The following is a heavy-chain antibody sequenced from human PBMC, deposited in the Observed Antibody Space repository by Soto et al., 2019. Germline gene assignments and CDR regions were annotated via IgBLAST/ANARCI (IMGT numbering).Heavy chain of an antibody. V-gene: IGHV1-58*01. Sequence: SVKVSCKASGFTFTSSAFQWVRQARGQRLAWIGWIAVGSGYTNYAQRFQDRVTLTRDMSTATTYMGLSRLTSEDTAIYYCAADATAWQQMVPSDYWGQGTLVTVSS. CDR1: GFTFTSSA. D-gene: IGHD2-8*01. CDR2: IAVGSGYT. CDR3: AADATAWQQMVPSDY. J-gene: IGHJ4*02.